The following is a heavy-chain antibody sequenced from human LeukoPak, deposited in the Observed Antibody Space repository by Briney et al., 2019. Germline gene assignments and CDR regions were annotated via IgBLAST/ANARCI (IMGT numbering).Heavy chain of an antibody. Sequence: ASVKVSCKASGYTFTGYYIHWVRQAPGQGLEWMGWINTNTGNPTYAQGFTGRFVFSLDTSVSTAYLQISSLKASDTAMYYCAAITMVRGVPSHFDYWGQGTLVTVSS. CDR1: GYTFTGYY. CDR2: INTNTGNP. J-gene: IGHJ4*02. V-gene: IGHV7-4-1*02. D-gene: IGHD3-10*01. CDR3: AAITMVRGVPSHFDY.